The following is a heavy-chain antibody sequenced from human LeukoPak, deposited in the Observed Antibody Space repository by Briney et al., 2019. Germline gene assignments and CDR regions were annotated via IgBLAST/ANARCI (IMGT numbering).Heavy chain of an antibody. Sequence: ASVKVSCKASGYTFSTYYVHWVRQATGQGLEWMGWMNPNSGNTGYAQKFQGRVTITRNTSISTAYMELSSLRSEDTAVYYCARYRVGATSYAFDIWGQGTMVTVSS. CDR1: GYTFSTYY. J-gene: IGHJ3*02. D-gene: IGHD1-26*01. CDR3: ARYRVGATSYAFDI. V-gene: IGHV1-8*03. CDR2: MNPNSGNT.